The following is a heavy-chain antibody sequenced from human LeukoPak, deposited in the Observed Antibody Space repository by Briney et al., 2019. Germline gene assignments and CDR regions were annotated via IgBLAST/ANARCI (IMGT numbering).Heavy chain of an antibody. Sequence: SETLSLTCTVSGVSISSGDYYWSWIRQPPGKGLECIGYMYYSGSTYDNPSLKSRLTISLDTSKNQFSLKLSSVTAADTAVYYCARPYYYDSRIDPWGQGTLVTVSS. V-gene: IGHV4-30-4*01. J-gene: IGHJ5*02. CDR3: ARPYYYDSRIDP. CDR2: MYYSGST. D-gene: IGHD3-22*01. CDR1: GVSISSGDYY.